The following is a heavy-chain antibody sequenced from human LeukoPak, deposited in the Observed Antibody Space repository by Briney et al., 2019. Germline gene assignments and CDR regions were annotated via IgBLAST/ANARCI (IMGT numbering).Heavy chain of an antibody. D-gene: IGHD7-27*01. CDR2: IYTSGST. Sequence: SETLSLTCAASGFTFSSYYWSWIRQPAGKGLEWIGRIYTSGSTNYNPSLKSRVTISVDKSKNQFSLKLSSVTAADTAVYYCARTSLGPYYYSMDGWGKGTTVTFSS. J-gene: IGHJ6*03. V-gene: IGHV4-4*07. CDR1: GFTFSSYY. CDR3: ARTSLGPYYYSMDG.